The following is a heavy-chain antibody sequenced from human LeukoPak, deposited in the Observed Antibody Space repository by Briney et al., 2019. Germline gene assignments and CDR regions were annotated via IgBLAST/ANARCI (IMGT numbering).Heavy chain of an antibody. CDR1: GYTFTDYH. V-gene: IGHV1-2*02. CDR3: ARVSIATRLVDY. CDR2: INPNSGGT. D-gene: IGHD6-6*01. Sequence: ASVKVSCKASGYTFTDYHMHWVRQAPGQGLEWMGWINPNSGGTNYAQKFQGRVTMTRDTSISTAYMELSWLRSDDTAVYYCARVSIATRLVDYWGQGTLVTVSS. J-gene: IGHJ4*02.